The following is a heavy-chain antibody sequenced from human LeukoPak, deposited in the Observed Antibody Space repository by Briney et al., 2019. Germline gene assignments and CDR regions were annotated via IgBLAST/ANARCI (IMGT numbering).Heavy chain of an antibody. V-gene: IGHV3-30*04. Sequence: VGSLRLSSAASGFIFGDYAMHWVRQAPGKGLKWVAAIAFDDTDRYYIDSVKGRFTISRDDSKNTLYLHMTSLRAEDTAVYYCTNSDDYGDYWGQGTLVTVSS. CDR1: GFIFGDYA. CDR2: IAFDDTDR. CDR3: TNSDDYGDY. J-gene: IGHJ4*02.